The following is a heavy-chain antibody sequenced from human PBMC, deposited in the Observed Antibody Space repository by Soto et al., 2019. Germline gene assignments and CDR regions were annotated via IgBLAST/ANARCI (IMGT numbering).Heavy chain of an antibody. D-gene: IGHD1-26*01. J-gene: IGHJ4*02. CDR3: ARDPYPGWEPPSYFDY. Sequence: PGGSLRLSCAASGFTFSSYSMNWVRQAPGKGLEWVSYISSSSSTIYYAESVKGRFTISRDNAKNSLYLQMNSLRDEDTAVYYCARDPYPGWEPPSYFDYWGQGTLVTVSS. CDR1: GFTFSSYS. CDR2: ISSSSSTI. V-gene: IGHV3-48*02.